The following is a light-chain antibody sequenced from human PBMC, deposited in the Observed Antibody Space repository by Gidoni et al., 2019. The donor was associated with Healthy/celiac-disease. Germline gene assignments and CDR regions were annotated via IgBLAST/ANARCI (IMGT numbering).Light chain of an antibody. CDR2: GAS. V-gene: IGKV3-15*01. Sequence: IVMTPSPATLSVSPGERATLSCRASQSVSSNLAWYQQKPGQAPRLLIYGASTRATGIPARFSGSGSGTEFNLTISSMQSEDFAVYYCQQYNNWPPGTFGGGTKVEIK. CDR3: QQYNNWPPGT. CDR1: QSVSSN. J-gene: IGKJ4*01.